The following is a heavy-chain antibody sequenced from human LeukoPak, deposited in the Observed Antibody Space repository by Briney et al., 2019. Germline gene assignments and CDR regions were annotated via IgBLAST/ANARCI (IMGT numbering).Heavy chain of an antibody. J-gene: IGHJ4*02. CDR2: IYHSGST. CDR3: ARTIGIAAAGVDY. CDR1: GGSISSSNW. D-gene: IGHD6-13*01. V-gene: IGHV4-4*02. Sequence: SGTLSLTCAVSGGSISSSNWWSWVRQPPGMGLEWIGEIYHSGSTNYNPSLKSRVTISVDKSKNQFSLKLSSVTAADTAVYYCARTIGIAAAGVDYWGQGTLFTVSS.